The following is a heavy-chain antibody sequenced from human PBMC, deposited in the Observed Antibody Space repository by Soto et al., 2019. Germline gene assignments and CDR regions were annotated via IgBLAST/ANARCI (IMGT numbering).Heavy chain of an antibody. Sequence: QVQLVESGGGVVQPGRSLRLSCAASGFTFTTYAIHWVRQAPGKGLEWVAVISNDGRGKYYADSVKGRFTISRDNSKNTLYLQMNSLRSDDTAVDYCARDQCFGGGRSCYSFDFWGQGTLVTVSS. D-gene: IGHD2-15*01. CDR1: GFTFTTYA. V-gene: IGHV3-30*04. CDR3: ARDQCFGGGRSCYSFDF. J-gene: IGHJ4*02. CDR2: ISNDGRGK.